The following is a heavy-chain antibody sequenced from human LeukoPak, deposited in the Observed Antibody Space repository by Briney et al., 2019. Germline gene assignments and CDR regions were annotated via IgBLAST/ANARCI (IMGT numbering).Heavy chain of an antibody. CDR2: INHSGST. CDR3: ARSNGDYFDY. V-gene: IGHV4-34*01. Sequence: KPSETLSLTCAVYGGSFSGYYWSWIRQPPGKGLEWIGEINHSGSTNYNPSLKSRVTISVDTSKNQFSLKLSSVTAADTAVYYCARSNGDYFDYWGQGTLVTASS. J-gene: IGHJ4*02. D-gene: IGHD4-17*01. CDR1: GGSFSGYY.